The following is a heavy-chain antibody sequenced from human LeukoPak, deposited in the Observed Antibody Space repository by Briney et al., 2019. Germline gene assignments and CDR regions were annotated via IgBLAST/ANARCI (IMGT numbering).Heavy chain of an antibody. J-gene: IGHJ4*02. CDR1: GFTFSRHW. D-gene: IGHD2-15*01. CDR2: ITHDGSST. CDR3: TSVISAGTLDS. Sequence: PGGSLRLSCAASGFTFSRHWMHWVRQAPGKGLVWVSRITHDGSSTAYADPVKGRFTISRDNAKNTLYLQMNSLRAEDTAVYYCTSVISAGTLDSWGQGILVTVSS. V-gene: IGHV3-74*01.